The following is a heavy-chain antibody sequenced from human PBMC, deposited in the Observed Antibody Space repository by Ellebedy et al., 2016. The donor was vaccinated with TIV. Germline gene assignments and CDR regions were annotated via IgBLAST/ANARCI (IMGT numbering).Heavy chain of an antibody. CDR2: VSGDGSST. CDR1: GFTFNDYW. Sequence: GESLKISCAASGFTFNDYWMHWVRQVPGKGLVWVSRVSGDGSSTTYADSVKGRFTISRDNAKNMVYLQMNSLRAEDTAVYYCARDPGGGGYYGDNWFDPWGRGTVVTFSS. V-gene: IGHV3-74*03. D-gene: IGHD3-10*01. CDR3: ARDPGGGGYYGDNWFDP. J-gene: IGHJ5*02.